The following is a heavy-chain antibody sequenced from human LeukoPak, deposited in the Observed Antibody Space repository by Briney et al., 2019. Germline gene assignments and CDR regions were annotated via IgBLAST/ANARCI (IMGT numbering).Heavy chain of an antibody. Sequence: PSETLSLTCAVYGGSFSGYYWSWIRQPPGKGLEWIGEINHSGSTNYNPSLKSQVTISVDTSKNQFSLKLSSVTAADTAVYYCARVPGRSGYYYRGVDIWGQGTMVTVSS. V-gene: IGHV4-34*01. CDR3: ARVPGRSGYYYRGVDI. CDR2: INHSGST. CDR1: GGSFSGYY. D-gene: IGHD3-22*01. J-gene: IGHJ3*02.